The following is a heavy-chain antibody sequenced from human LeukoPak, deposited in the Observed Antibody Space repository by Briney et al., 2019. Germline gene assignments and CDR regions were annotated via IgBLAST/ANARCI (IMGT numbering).Heavy chain of an antibody. CDR1: GYTFSGYG. D-gene: IGHD3-22*01. J-gene: IGHJ3*02. V-gene: IGHV1-18*01. CDR3: ARDIYDSSGYYFEGSYDAFDI. Sequence: ASVKVSCKASGYTFSGYGISWVRQAPGQGLELMGWISAYNGNTKYAQKLQGRVTMTKDKSTSKASMELRRLRSDDTAVYFCARDIYDSSGYYFEGSYDAFDIWGQGTMVTVSS. CDR2: ISAYNGNT.